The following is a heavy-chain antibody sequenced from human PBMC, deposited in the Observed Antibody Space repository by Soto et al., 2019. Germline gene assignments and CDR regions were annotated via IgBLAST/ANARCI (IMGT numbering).Heavy chain of an antibody. Sequence: SQTLSLTCAISGDSVSSNSAAWNWIRQSPSRGLEWLGRTYYRSKWYNDYAVSVKSRITINPDTSKNQFSLQLNSVTPEDTAVYYCARSYDSSGYSPNWYFDLWGRGTLVTVSS. CDR3: ARSYDSSGYSPNWYFDL. J-gene: IGHJ2*01. CDR2: TYYRSKWYN. D-gene: IGHD3-22*01. V-gene: IGHV6-1*01. CDR1: GDSVSSNSAA.